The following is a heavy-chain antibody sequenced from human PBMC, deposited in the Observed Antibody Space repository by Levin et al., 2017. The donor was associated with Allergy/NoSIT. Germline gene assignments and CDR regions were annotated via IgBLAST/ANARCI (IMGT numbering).Heavy chain of an antibody. CDR3: AKGVDFWSGYYIGYYFDY. V-gene: IGHV3-30*18. CDR2: ISYDGSNK. CDR1: GFTFSSYG. D-gene: IGHD3-3*01. Sequence: GGSLRLSCAASGFTFSSYGMHWVRQAPGKGLEWVAVISYDGSNKYYADSVKGRFTISRDNSKNTLYLQMNSLRAEDTAVYYCAKGVDFWSGYYIGYYFDYWGQGTLVTVSS. J-gene: IGHJ4*02.